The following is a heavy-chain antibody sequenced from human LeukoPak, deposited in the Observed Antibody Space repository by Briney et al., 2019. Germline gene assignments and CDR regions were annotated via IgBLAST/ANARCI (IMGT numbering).Heavy chain of an antibody. CDR1: GGTFSSYT. Sequence: GASVKVSCKASGGTFSSYTISWVRQAPGQGLEWMERIIPILGIANYAQKFQGRVTITADKSTSTAYMELSSLRSEDTAVYYCARDRGYCSGGSCYTVDWGQGTLVTVSS. D-gene: IGHD2-15*01. CDR3: ARDRGYCSGGSCYTVD. J-gene: IGHJ4*02. CDR2: IIPILGIA. V-gene: IGHV1-69*04.